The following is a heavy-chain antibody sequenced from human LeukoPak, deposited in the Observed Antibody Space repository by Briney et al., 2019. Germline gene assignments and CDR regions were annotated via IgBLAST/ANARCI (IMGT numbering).Heavy chain of an antibody. CDR3: ASGYGVSSSWYGPLDY. D-gene: IGHD6-13*01. CDR1: GYSFTSYW. CDR2: IYPGDSDT. V-gene: IGHV5-51*01. J-gene: IGHJ4*02. Sequence: GESLKISCKGSGYSFTSYWIGWVRQMPGKGLEWMGIIYPGDSDTRYSPSFQGQVTISADKSISTAYLQWSSLKASDTAMYYCASGYGVSSSWYGPLDYWGQGTLVTVSS.